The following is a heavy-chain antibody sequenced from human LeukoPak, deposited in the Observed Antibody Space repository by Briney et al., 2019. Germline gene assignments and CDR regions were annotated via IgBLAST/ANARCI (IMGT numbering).Heavy chain of an antibody. D-gene: IGHD6-19*01. J-gene: IGHJ6*03. Sequence: ASVKVSCKASGYTFTSYAMNWVRQAPGQGLEWMGWINTNTGNPTYAQGFTGRFVFSLDTSVSTAYLQISSLKAEDTAVYYCASSLPPRGSGWYFYYYYMDVWGKGTTVTVSS. CDR2: INTNTGNP. CDR3: ASSLPPRGSGWYFYYYYMDV. V-gene: IGHV7-4-1*02. CDR1: GYTFTSYA.